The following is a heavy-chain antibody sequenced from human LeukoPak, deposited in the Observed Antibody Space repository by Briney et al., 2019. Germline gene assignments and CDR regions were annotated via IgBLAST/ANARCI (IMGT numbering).Heavy chain of an antibody. V-gene: IGHV1-46*01. Sequence: GASVKVSCKASGYTFTSYYMHWVRQAPGQGLEWMGIINPSGGSTSYAQKFQGRVTMTRDMSTSTVYMELSSLRSEDTAVYYCARERIVVVVAAPIPSDAFDIWGQGTMVTVSS. CDR3: ARERIVVVVAAPIPSDAFDI. J-gene: IGHJ3*02. D-gene: IGHD2-15*01. CDR1: GYTFTSYY. CDR2: INPSGGST.